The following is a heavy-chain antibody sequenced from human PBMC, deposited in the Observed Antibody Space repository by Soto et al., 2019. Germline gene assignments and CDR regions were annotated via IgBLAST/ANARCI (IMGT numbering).Heavy chain of an antibody. J-gene: IGHJ3*02. CDR2: ISSSSSTI. V-gene: IGHV3-48*01. CDR1: GFTFSSYS. Sequence: EVQLVESGGGLVQPGGSLRLSCAASGFTFSSYSMNWVRQAPGKGLEWVAYISSSSSTIYYADSVKGRFTISRDNAKNSLYLQMNSLRAEDTAVYYCAREVVVAAMSDDAVDIWGPGTMVTVSS. D-gene: IGHD2-15*01. CDR3: AREVVVAAMSDDAVDI.